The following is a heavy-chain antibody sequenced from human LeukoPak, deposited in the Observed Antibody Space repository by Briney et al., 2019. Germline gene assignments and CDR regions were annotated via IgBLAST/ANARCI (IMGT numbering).Heavy chain of an antibody. CDR2: MSSNGGST. V-gene: IGHV3-64*01. J-gene: IGHJ3*02. D-gene: IGHD1-26*01. CDR1: GFTFSNYA. Sequence: GGSLRLSCVASGFTFSNYAMHWVRQAPGKGLEYVSAMSSNGGSTYYANSVRGRFTISRENSKNTLYLQMGSLRAEDKAVYYCATDAGAPPFGRAFDIWGQGTMVTVSS. CDR3: ATDAGAPPFGRAFDI.